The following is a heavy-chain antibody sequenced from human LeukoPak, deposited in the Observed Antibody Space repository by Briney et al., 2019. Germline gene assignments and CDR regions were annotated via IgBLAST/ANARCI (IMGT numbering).Heavy chain of an antibody. CDR1: GGSISSYY. CDR2: IYYTGST. D-gene: IGHD4-11*01. Sequence: PSETLSLTCTVSGGSISSYYWSWIRQPPGKGLEWIGYIYYTGSTNYNPSLKSRITMSVDTSKNQFSLKLSSVTAADTAVYYCASYYSNYVKWFDPWGQGTLVTVSS. V-gene: IGHV4-59*08. J-gene: IGHJ5*02. CDR3: ASYYSNYVKWFDP.